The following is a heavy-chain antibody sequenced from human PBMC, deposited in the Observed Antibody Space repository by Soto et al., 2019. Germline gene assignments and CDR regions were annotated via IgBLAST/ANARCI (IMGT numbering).Heavy chain of an antibody. CDR1: GGTFSSYA. CDR2: IIPIVDTA. D-gene: IGHD6-19*01. CDR3: AREPGYSSGWGSRWFDP. V-gene: IGHV1-69*01. J-gene: IGHJ5*02. Sequence: QVQLVQSGAEVKKPGASVKVSCEASGGTFSSYAISWVRQAPGQGLEWMGGIIPIVDTANYAQKLQGRVTITADESTSTAYMELSILRSEDTAVYYCAREPGYSSGWGSRWFDPWGQGTLVTVSS.